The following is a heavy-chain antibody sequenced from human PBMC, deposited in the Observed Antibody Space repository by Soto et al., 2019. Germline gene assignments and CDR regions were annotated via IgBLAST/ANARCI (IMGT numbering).Heavy chain of an antibody. D-gene: IGHD5-18*01. V-gene: IGHV3-11*05. CDR1: RFTFSDYY. CDR2: ISTSGSYT. CDR3: ARVVAIGYSYGINDY. Sequence: PGGSLRLSCAASRFTFSDYYMSWIRQAPGKGLEWVSYISTSGSYTNYADSVKGRFTISRDNAKNSLYLQLNSLRAEDTAVYYCARVVAIGYSYGINDYWGQGTLVTVSS. J-gene: IGHJ4*02.